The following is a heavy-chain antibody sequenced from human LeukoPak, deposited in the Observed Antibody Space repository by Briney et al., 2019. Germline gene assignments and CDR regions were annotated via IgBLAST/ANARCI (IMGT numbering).Heavy chain of an antibody. V-gene: IGHV3-15*01. Sequence: KSGGSLRLSCAASGFTFSNGWMSWVRQAPGKGLEWVGRIKSKTDGGTTEYAAPVKGRFTISRDDSKNTLYLQMNSLKTEDTAVYYCTTDRYCSSTTCPVAFDHWGQGTLVTVSS. CDR3: TTDRYCSSTTCPVAFDH. CDR2: IKSKTDGGTT. J-gene: IGHJ4*02. D-gene: IGHD2-2*01. CDR1: GFTFSNGW.